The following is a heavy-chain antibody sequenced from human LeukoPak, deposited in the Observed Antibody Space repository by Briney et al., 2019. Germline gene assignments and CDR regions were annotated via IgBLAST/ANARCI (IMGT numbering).Heavy chain of an antibody. J-gene: IGHJ4*02. CDR1: GYTFTTYD. V-gene: IGHV1-8*01. CDR3: ARAYSGSYYGYYFDY. D-gene: IGHD1-26*01. Sequence: ASVKVSCKASGYTFTTYDINWVRQATGQGLEWTGWMNPNSGDTGYAQKFQGRVTMTRDTSIGTAYLELSSLRSDDTAVYYCARAYSGSYYGYYFDYWGQGTLVTVSS. CDR2: MNPNSGDT.